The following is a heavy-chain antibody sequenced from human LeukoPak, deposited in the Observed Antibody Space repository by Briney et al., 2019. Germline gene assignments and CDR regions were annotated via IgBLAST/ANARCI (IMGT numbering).Heavy chain of an antibody. CDR1: GGTFSSYA. V-gene: IGHV1-69*13. Sequence: GASVKVSCKASGGTFSSYAISWVRQAPGQGLEWMGGIIPIFGTANHAQKFQGRVTITADESTSTAYMELSSLRSEDTAVYYCARGGIAVAGIDYWGQGTLVTVSS. CDR3: ARGGIAVAGIDY. J-gene: IGHJ4*02. D-gene: IGHD6-19*01. CDR2: IIPIFGTA.